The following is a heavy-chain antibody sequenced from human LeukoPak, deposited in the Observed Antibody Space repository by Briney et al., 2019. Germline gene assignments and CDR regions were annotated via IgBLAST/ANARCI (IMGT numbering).Heavy chain of an antibody. Sequence: PGRSLRLSCAASGFTFSSYGMHWVRQAPSKGLEWVAVISYDGSNKYYADSVKGRFTISRDNSKNTLYLQMNSLRAEDTAVYYCAKDLGMVRGTYEWFDPWGQGTLVTVSS. CDR1: GFTFSSYG. D-gene: IGHD3-10*01. CDR2: ISYDGSNK. J-gene: IGHJ5*02. V-gene: IGHV3-30*18. CDR3: AKDLGMVRGTYEWFDP.